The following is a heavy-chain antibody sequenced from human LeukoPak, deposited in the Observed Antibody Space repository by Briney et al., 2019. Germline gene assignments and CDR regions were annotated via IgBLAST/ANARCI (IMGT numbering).Heavy chain of an antibody. Sequence: PGGSLRLSCAASGFTFSSYAMHWVRQAPGKGLEWVAVISYDGSNKYYADSVKGRFTISRDNSKNTLYLQMNSLRAEDTAVYYCARAVVTGYSSSWHHFDYWGQGTLVTVSS. CDR1: GFTFSSYA. D-gene: IGHD6-13*01. CDR2: ISYDGSNK. J-gene: IGHJ4*02. CDR3: ARAVVTGYSSSWHHFDY. V-gene: IGHV3-30-3*01.